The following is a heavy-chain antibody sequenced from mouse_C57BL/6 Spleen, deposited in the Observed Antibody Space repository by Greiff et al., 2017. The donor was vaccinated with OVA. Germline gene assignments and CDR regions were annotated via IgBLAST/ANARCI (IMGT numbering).Heavy chain of an antibody. CDR2: IDPTDSYT. D-gene: IGHD2-3*01. CDR1: GYTFTSYW. CDR3: AGWLLGD. V-gene: IGHV1-69*01. J-gene: IGHJ4*01. Sequence: QVQLQQPGAELVMPGASVKLSCKASGYTFTSYWVHWVKQRPGQGLEWIGEIDPTDSYTNYNQKFNGKSTLTVDKSSSTAYMQLSSLTSEDSAVYYCAGWLLGDWGQGTSVTVSS.